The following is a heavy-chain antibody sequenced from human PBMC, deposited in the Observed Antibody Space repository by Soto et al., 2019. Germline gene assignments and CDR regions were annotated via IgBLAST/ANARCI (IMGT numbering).Heavy chain of an antibody. CDR2: IYQSGVT. CDR1: GDSYSISTYS. V-gene: IGHV4-30-2*01. J-gene: IGHJ5*02. Sequence: TSETLSLTCTMSGDSYSISTYSWSWIRQPPGQALQWIGFIYQSGVTSYNPSLASRVSISLDRSNNQCSLKLKSVPAADTAVYFCAGMPYTSGLRFDPWGPGTLVTVSS. CDR3: AGMPYTSGLRFDP. D-gene: IGHD6-19*01.